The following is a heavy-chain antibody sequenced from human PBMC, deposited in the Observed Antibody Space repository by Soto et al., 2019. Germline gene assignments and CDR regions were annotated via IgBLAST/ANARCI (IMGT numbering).Heavy chain of an antibody. J-gene: IGHJ6*02. V-gene: IGHV3-30-3*01. CDR2: ISYDGSNK. CDR3: ARDHGYYYGMDV. Sequence: QVPLVESGGGVVQPGRSLRLSCAASGFTFSSYAMHWVRQAPGKGLEWVAVISYDGSNKYYADSVKGRFTISRDNSKNTLYLQMNSLRAEDTAVYYCARDHGYYYGMDVWGQGTTVTVSS. CDR1: GFTFSSYA.